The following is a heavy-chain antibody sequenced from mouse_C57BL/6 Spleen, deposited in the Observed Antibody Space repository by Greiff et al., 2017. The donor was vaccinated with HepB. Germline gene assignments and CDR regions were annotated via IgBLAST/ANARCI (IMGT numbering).Heavy chain of an antibody. J-gene: IGHJ3*01. CDR1: GYTFTEYT. CDR3: ARHEEGSYYGYDGEGAGFAY. CDR2: FYPGSGSI. V-gene: IGHV1-62-2*01. Sequence: VQLQQSGAELVKPGASVKLSCKASGYTFTEYTIHWVKQRSGQGLEWIGWFYPGSGSIKYNEKFKDKATLTADKSSSTVYMELSRLTSEDSAVYFCARHEEGSYYGYDGEGAGFAYWGQGTLVTVSA. D-gene: IGHD2-2*01.